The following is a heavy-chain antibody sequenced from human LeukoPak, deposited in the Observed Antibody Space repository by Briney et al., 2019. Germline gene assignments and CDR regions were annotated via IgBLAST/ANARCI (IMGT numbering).Heavy chain of an antibody. D-gene: IGHD3-22*01. CDR2: IYYSGST. Sequence: SETLSLTCTVSGGSISSGGYYWSWIRQHPGKGLEWIGYIYYSGSTYYNPSLKSRVTISVDTSKNQFSLKLSSVTAADTAVYYCARETYYNNGSGYYLPNYTNGMDFWAQGPTVTFSS. CDR3: ARETYYNNGSGYYLPNYTNGMDF. V-gene: IGHV4-31*03. J-gene: IGHJ6*02. CDR1: GGSISSGGYY.